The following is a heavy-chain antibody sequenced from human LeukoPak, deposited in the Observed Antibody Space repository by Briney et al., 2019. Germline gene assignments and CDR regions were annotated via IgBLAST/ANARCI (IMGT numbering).Heavy chain of an antibody. CDR2: ISSSSSYI. D-gene: IGHD3-3*02. Sequence: AEGSLRLSCAASGFTFSSYSMNWVRQAPGKGLEWVSSISSSSSYIYYADSVKGRFTISRDNAKNSLYLQMNSLRAEDTAVYYCASGTVNGFSRAYFDYWGQGTLVTVSS. CDR1: GFTFSSYS. CDR3: ASGTVNGFSRAYFDY. J-gene: IGHJ4*02. V-gene: IGHV3-21*01.